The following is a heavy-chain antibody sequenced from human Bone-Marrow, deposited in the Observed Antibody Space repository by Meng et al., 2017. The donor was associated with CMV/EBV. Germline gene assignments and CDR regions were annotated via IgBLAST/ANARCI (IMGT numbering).Heavy chain of an antibody. CDR3: GRVVVVPAAISVVVVITTRDWFDP. CDR1: GFTFSNSD. D-gene: IGHD2-2*01. Sequence: GALKLSCAASGFTFSNSDMNWVRQAPGKGLEWVSGVSWNGSRTHYADSVKGRFIISRDNSRNFLYQQMNSLRPEDMAVYYCGRVVVVPAAISVVVVITTRDWFDPWGQRTLVAASS. V-gene: IGHV3-19*01. J-gene: IGHJ5*02. CDR2: VSWNGSRT.